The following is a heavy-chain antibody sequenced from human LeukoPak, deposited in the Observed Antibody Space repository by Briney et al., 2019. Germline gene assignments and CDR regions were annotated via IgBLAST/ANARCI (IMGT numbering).Heavy chain of an antibody. CDR2: IIPIFGTA. D-gene: IGHD2-15*01. CDR1: GGTFSSYA. Sequence: SVKVSCKASGGTFSSYAISWVRQAPGQGLEWMGGIIPIFGTANYAQKFQGRVTITADESTSTAYMELSSLRSEDTAVYYCARVTDCSGGSCYSHDYYYYMDVWGKGTTVTISS. CDR3: ARVTDCSGGSCYSHDYYYYMDV. J-gene: IGHJ6*03. V-gene: IGHV1-69*13.